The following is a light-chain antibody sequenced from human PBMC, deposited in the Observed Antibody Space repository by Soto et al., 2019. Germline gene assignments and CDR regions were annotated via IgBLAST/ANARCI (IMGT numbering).Light chain of an antibody. V-gene: IGLV2-14*01. CDR3: SAYTSIKEV. CDR1: SNDVGGYKY. Sequence: QSALTQPASVSGSPGQSITISCTGTSNDVGGYKYVSWHQQHPGKAPKLMIYEVSNRPSGVSTRFSASRSGNTASLTISGLQAEDDADYYCSAYTSIKEVFVGGTKLTVL. J-gene: IGLJ2*01. CDR2: EVS.